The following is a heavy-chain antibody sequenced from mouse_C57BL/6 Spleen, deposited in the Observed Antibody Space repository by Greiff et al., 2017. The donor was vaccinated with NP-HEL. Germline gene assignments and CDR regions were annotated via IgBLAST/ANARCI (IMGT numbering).Heavy chain of an antibody. CDR3: ARALITTGGRYFDV. CDR1: GYTFTDYY. V-gene: IGHV1-75*01. D-gene: IGHD1-1*01. Sequence: QVQLQQSGPELVKPGASVKISCKASGYTFTDYYINWVKQRPGQGLEWIGWIFPGSGSTYYNEKFKGKATLTVDKSSSTAYMLLSSLTSEDSAVYFCARALITTGGRYFDVWGTGTTVTVSS. CDR2: IFPGSGST. J-gene: IGHJ1*03.